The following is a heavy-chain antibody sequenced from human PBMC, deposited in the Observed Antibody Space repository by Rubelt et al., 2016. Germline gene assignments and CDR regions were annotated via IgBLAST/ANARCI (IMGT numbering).Heavy chain of an antibody. D-gene: IGHD2-21*01. Sequence: QLQLQESGPGLVKPSETLSLTCTVSGGSISSSTYSWGWIRQPPGKGLEWIGSIYYTGSTSYNPSLKSRVTISVDTPKNQISLKLSSVAAADTAVYYCARVNSRRDARWFDPWGPGTLVTVSS. CDR2: IYYTGST. CDR3: ARVNSRRDARWFDP. CDR1: GGSISSSTYS. V-gene: IGHV4-39*07. J-gene: IGHJ5*02.